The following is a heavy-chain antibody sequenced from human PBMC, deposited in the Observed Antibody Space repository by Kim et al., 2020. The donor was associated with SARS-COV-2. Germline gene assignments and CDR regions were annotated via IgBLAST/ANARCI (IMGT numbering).Heavy chain of an antibody. CDR1: GFTFSSYG. CDR3: AREDEWRGFDY. Sequence: GGSLRLSCAASGFTFSSYGMHWVRQAPGKGLEWVAVIWYDGSNKYYADSVKGRFTISRDNSKNTLYLQMNSLRAEDTAVYYCAREDEWRGFDYWGQGTLVTVSS. J-gene: IGHJ4*02. CDR2: IWYDGSNK. D-gene: IGHD3-3*01. V-gene: IGHV3-33*01.